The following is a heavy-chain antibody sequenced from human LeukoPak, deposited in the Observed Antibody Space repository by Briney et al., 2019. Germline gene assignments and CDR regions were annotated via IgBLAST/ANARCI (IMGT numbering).Heavy chain of an antibody. CDR1: GFTFSSYS. V-gene: IGHV3-21*01. J-gene: IGHJ4*02. CDR2: ISSSSSYI. CDR3: ARADGYSYGYPDY. D-gene: IGHD5-18*01. Sequence: PGGSLRLSCAASGFTFSSYSMNWVRQAPGKGLEWVSSISSSSSYIYYADSVKGRFTISRDNAKNSLYLQINSLRAEDTAVYHCARADGYSYGYPDYWGQGTLVTVSS.